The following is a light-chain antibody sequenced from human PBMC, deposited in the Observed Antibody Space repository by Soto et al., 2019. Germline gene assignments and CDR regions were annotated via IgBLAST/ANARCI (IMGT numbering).Light chain of an antibody. CDR2: AAS. CDR3: QQTYSTPQT. CDR1: QSITTY. Sequence: DIQMIQSPSSLSASVGDSVTITCRTSQSITTYLNWYQQKPGKAPKLLIDAASSLQSGVSSRFSGSASGTDFTLTISSLQPEDFATYYCQQTYSTPQTFGQGTKVDIK. J-gene: IGKJ1*01. V-gene: IGKV1-39*01.